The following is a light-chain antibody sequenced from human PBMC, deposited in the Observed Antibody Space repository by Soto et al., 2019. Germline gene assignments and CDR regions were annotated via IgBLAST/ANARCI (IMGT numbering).Light chain of an antibody. Sequence: DIQKTPSPSSLSATVRDTVSLACRANKSIKTPVNRYQQKQSKTPKPLTSAGSSLQSGVSSTFSGSGSGTDFSLTISSLQPEDFATYYCQQSYSTPLAFGGGTKVDIK. CDR2: AGS. J-gene: IGKJ4*01. CDR3: QQSYSTPLA. CDR1: KSIKTP. V-gene: IGKV1-39*01.